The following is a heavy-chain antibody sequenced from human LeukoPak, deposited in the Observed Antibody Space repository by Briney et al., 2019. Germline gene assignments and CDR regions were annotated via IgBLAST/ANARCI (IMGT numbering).Heavy chain of an antibody. V-gene: IGHV3-21*01. CDR1: GFTFSSYT. D-gene: IGHD6-13*01. CDR3: ARGWFGAAAADDF. J-gene: IGHJ4*02. CDR2: ISSSSRYI. Sequence: GGSLRLSCAASGFTFSSYTMNWVRQAPGKGLEWVSSISSSSRYIYYADSVKGRFTISRDNAKNSLYLQMNSLRAEDTAVYYCARGWFGAAAADDFWGQGTLVTVSS.